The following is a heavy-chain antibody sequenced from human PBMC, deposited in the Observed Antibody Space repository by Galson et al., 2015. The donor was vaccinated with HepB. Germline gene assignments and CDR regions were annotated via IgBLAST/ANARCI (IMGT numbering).Heavy chain of an antibody. CDR3: AGRGYSYGFDYYYGMDV. CDR2: ISSSRSSI. CDR1: GFTFSSYS. J-gene: IGHJ6*02. D-gene: IGHD5-18*01. V-gene: IGHV3-48*02. Sequence: LRLSCAASGFTFSSYSMNWVRQAPGKGLEWVSYISSSRSSIYYADSVEGRFTISRDNAKNSLNLQMNSLRDEDTAVYYCAGRGYSYGFDYYYGMDVWGQGTTVTVSS.